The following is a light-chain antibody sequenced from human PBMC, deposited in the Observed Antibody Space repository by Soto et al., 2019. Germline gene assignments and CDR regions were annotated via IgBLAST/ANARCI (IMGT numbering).Light chain of an antibody. J-gene: IGLJ3*02. CDR2: EVS. Sequence: QSALTQPPSASGSPGQSVTISCTGTSSDVGGYNYVSWYQQHPGKAPKLMIYEVSKRPSGVPDRFSGSKSGNTASLPVSGLQAEDVADYYCSSYAGSNNWVFGGGTQLTVL. CDR1: SSDVGGYNY. CDR3: SSYAGSNNWV. V-gene: IGLV2-8*01.